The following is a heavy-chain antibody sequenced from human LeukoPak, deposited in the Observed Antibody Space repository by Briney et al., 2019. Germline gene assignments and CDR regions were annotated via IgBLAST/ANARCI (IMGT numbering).Heavy chain of an antibody. CDR2: INHSGST. CDR3: ARGLYDY. CDR1: GGSFSGYY. J-gene: IGHJ4*02. Sequence: SETLSLTCAVYGGSFSGYYWSWIRQPPGKGLEWIGEINHSGSTNYNPSIKSRVTISVDTSKNQFSLKLSSVTAADTAVYYCARGLYDYWGQGTLVTVSS. V-gene: IGHV4-34*01.